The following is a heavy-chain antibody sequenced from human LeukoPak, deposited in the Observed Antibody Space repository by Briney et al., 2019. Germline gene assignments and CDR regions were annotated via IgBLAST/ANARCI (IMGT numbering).Heavy chain of an antibody. CDR1: GYSSISYW. CDR3: ARHGSPGGATAAGFDY. J-gene: IGHJ4*02. Sequence: GEPLKISCKGSGYSSISYWIGWVGQLPGKGLEWMGIIYPGDSDTRYSPSFQGQITISGDNPITTAYLHWSSLKATEPAMYYCARHGSPGGATAAGFDYWGQGTLVAVSS. CDR2: IYPGDSDT. V-gene: IGHV5-51*01. D-gene: IGHD6-13*01.